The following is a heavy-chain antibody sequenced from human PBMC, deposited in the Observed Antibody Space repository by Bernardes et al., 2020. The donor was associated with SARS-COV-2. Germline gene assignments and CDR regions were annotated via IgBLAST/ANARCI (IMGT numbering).Heavy chain of an antibody. V-gene: IGHV3-23*01. CDR1: GFTFSSYA. Sequence: GGSLRLSCAASGFTFSSYAMSWVRQAPGKGLEWVSAISGSGGSTYYADSVKGRFTISRDNSKNTIYLQMNRLRPEDTAVYYCATGVVTLRTGYFQDWGRGTLVTVFS. D-gene: IGHD1-1*01. J-gene: IGHJ1*01. CDR3: ATGVVTLRTGYFQD. CDR2: ISGSGGST.